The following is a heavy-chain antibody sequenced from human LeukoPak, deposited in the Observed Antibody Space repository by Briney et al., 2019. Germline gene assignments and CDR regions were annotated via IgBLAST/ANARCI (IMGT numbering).Heavy chain of an antibody. CDR1: GFTFSSNS. D-gene: IGHD2-15*01. J-gene: IGHJ6*04. Sequence: PGGSLRLSCAASGFTFSSNSMTWVRQAPGKGLEWVSSISTSSLYIYYADSVKGRFTISRDNAKKSLYLQMNSLRAEDTAVYYCAKYPGSGGSTLDVWGKGTTVTVSS. CDR2: ISTSSLYI. V-gene: IGHV3-21*04. CDR3: AKYPGSGGSTLDV.